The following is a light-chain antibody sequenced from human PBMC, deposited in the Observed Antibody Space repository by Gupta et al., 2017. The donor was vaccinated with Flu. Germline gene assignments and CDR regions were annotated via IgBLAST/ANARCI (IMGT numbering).Light chain of an antibody. CDR1: SSKVGSND. V-gene: IGLV1-51*02. CDR2: YND. Sequence: TVTISCYGSSSKVGSNDVSWYKQLTATAPKLLIYYNDKRPSGIPDRFSGSTSGTSATVGITGLQTGDEADYYCGTWDSSMNTLVFGGGTKLTVL. J-gene: IGLJ3*02. CDR3: GTWDSSMNTLV.